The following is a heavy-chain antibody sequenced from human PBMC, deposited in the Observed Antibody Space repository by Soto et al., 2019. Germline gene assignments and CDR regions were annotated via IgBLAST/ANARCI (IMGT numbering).Heavy chain of an antibody. CDR2: INHSGST. V-gene: IGHV4-34*01. J-gene: IGHJ4*02. CDR1: GGSFSGYY. Sequence: SETLSLTCAVYGGSFSGYYWSWIRQPPGKGLEWIGEINHSGSTNYNPSLKSRVTISVDTSKNQFSLKLSSVTAADTAVYYCAGTQDVRYCSSTSCFFFDYWGQGTLVTVSS. CDR3: AGTQDVRYCSSTSCFFFDY. D-gene: IGHD2-2*01.